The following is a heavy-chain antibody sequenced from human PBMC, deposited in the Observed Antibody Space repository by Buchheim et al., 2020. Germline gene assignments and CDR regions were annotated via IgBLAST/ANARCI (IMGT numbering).Heavy chain of an antibody. CDR1: GGSISSGGYY. J-gene: IGHJ6*02. Sequence: QVQLQESGPGLVKPSQTLSLTCTVSGGSISSGGYYWSWIRQHPGKGLEWIGYIYYSGSTYYNPSLKSRVTISVDTSKNQFSLKLSSVTAADTAVYYCARDLAKSSTVTTNIYYYYGIDVWGQGTT. V-gene: IGHV4-31*03. CDR2: IYYSGST. CDR3: ARDLAKSSTVTTNIYYYYGIDV. D-gene: IGHD4-17*01.